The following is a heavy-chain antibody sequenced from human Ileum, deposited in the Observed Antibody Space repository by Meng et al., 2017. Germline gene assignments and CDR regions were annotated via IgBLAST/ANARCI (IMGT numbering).Heavy chain of an antibody. CDR1: GFGLSDSS. Sequence: AGSGGGLVPLGGSLKLSRDAFGFGLSDSSMHWGRQASGKGLEWVGHIRSKANNYATAYAASVKGRFTISRDESKNTAYLQMSSLKTEDTAVYYCTRLYSAGWGQGTLVTVSS. V-gene: IGHV3-73*01. CDR2: IRSKANNYAT. J-gene: IGHJ4*02. CDR3: TRLYSAG. D-gene: IGHD6-13*01.